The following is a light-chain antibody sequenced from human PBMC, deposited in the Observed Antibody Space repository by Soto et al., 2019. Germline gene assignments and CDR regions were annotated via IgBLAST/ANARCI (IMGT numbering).Light chain of an antibody. CDR1: SSDVGGCNY. V-gene: IGLV2-11*01. J-gene: IGLJ2*01. CDR3: CSYAGSYILI. Sequence: QSVLTQPRSVSGSPGQSVTISCTGTSSDVGGCNYVSWYQQHPGKVPKLMIFDVTKRPSGVPDRFSGSKSGNTASLTISGLQAEDEADYHCCSYAGSYILIFGGGTKLTVL. CDR2: DVT.